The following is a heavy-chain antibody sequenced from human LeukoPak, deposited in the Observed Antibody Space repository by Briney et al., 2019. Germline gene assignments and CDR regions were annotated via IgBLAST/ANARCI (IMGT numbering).Heavy chain of an antibody. J-gene: IGHJ4*02. V-gene: IGHV4-4*02. CDR2: IHRSGSP. CDR3: AREILGGFNPGAY. CDR1: LDSTTSNF. D-gene: IGHD1-14*01. Sequence: SEALSLTCTVSLDSTTSNFWSWVRQPPGKGLEWIGEIHRSGSPNYNPSLQSRVTISIDRSRNQIVLELSSVTAADTAVYYCAREILGGFNPGAYWGQGTLVTVSS.